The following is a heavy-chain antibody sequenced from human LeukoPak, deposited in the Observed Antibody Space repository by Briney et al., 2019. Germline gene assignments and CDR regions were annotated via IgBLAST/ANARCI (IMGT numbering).Heavy chain of an antibody. CDR1: GFTFSGFA. D-gene: IGHD4-17*01. V-gene: IGHV3-23*01. J-gene: IGHJ4*02. Sequence: PGGSLRLSCVASGFTFSGFAMIWVRQVPGKGLQWVSAISGPSSHTYYADSVRGRFTISRDNTKNSLYLQMDSLTADDTAVYFCACLRGPSDYWGQGTLVTVSS. CDR3: ACLRGPSDY. CDR2: ISGPSSHT.